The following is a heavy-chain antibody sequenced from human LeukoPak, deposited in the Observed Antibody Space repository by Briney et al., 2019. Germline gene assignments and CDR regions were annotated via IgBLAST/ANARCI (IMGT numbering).Heavy chain of an antibody. CDR1: GFTVSSNY. V-gene: IGHV3-53*01. CDR2: IYSGGST. J-gene: IGHJ3*02. CDR3: ARGSEVVISAFDI. Sequence: GGSLRPSCAASGFTVSSNYMSWVRQAPGKGLEWVSVIYSGGSTYYADSVKGRFTISRDNSKNTLYLQMNSLRAEDTAVYYCARGSEVVISAFDIWGQGTMVTVSS. D-gene: IGHD3-22*01.